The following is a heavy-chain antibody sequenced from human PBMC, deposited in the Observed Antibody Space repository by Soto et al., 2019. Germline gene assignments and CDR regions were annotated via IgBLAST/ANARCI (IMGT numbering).Heavy chain of an antibody. J-gene: IGHJ6*02. D-gene: IGHD2-15*01. CDR1: GGTFSSYA. CDR3: ARGAEYCSGGSCYQALDYYGMDV. CDR2: IISIFGTA. V-gene: IGHV1-69*06. Sequence: QVQLVQSGAEVKKPGSSVKVSCKASGGTFSSYAIGWVRQAPGQGLEWTGGIISIFGTANYAQKCQGRVTITADKSTSTAYMELSSLRSEDTAVYYCARGAEYCSGGSCYQALDYYGMDVWGQGTTVTVSS.